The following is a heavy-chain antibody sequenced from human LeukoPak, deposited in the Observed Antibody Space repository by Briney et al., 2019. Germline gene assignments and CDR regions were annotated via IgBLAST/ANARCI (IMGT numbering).Heavy chain of an antibody. Sequence: SETLSLTCTVSGGSISSYNYYWGWIRQPPGKGLDWIGSIYYSGTTYYNPSLKSRVTMSVDTSKNQFSLKLSSVTAADTAVYYCARGRPPHDYGTLFDYWGQGTLVTVSS. CDR1: GGSISSYNYY. D-gene: IGHD4-17*01. J-gene: IGHJ4*02. CDR2: IYYSGTT. CDR3: ARGRPPHDYGTLFDY. V-gene: IGHV4-39*01.